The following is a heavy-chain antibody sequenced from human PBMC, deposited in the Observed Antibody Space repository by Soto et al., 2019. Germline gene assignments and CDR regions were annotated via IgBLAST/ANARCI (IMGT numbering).Heavy chain of an antibody. CDR2: ISYDGSNK. Sequence: SLRLSCAASGFTFSSYGMHWVRQAPGKGLEWVAVISYDGSNKYYADSVKGRFTISRDNSKNTLYLQMNSLRAEDTAVYYCAKDLESPPPTDYYGMDVWGQGTTVTVSS. J-gene: IGHJ6*02. CDR1: GFTFSSYG. V-gene: IGHV3-30*18. CDR3: AKDLESPPPTDYYGMDV.